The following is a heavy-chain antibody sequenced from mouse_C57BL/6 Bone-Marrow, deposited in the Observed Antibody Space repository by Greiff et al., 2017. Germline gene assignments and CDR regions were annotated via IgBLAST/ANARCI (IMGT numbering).Heavy chain of an antibody. J-gene: IGHJ4*01. D-gene: IGHD1-2*01. V-gene: IGHV1-39*01. CDR2: INPDYGTT. Sequence: VQLQQSGPELVKPGASVKISCKASGYSFTDYNMNWVKQSNGQSLEWIGVINPDYGTTSYNQKFKGKATLTVDKSSSTAYMQLNSLPSEDSAVXYCARGNYSGPSWENAMDYWGQGTSVTVSS. CDR3: ARGNYSGPSWENAMDY. CDR1: GYSFTDYN.